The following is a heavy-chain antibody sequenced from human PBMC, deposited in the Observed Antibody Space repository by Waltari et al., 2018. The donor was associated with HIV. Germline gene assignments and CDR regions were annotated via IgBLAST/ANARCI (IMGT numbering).Heavy chain of an antibody. CDR2: INLKGSEK. J-gene: IGHJ4*02. V-gene: IGHV3-7*01. CDR1: GFTFTTYW. CDR3: ARGWADY. Sequence: EVQLVESGGDLVQPGGSLRLSCAVSGFTFTTYWMSWVRQAPGKGLEWVANINLKGSEKYYVDSVKCRVTISRDNAKNSWFLQMNSLRAEDTGIYYCARGWADYWGQGTLVTVSS.